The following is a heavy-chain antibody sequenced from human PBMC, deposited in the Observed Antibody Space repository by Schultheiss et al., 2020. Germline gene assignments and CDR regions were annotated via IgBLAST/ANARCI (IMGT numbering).Heavy chain of an antibody. D-gene: IGHD3-9*01. V-gene: IGHV3-23*01. CDR1: GFTFSSYA. CDR2: ISGSGGST. CDR3: AKDRPYDILTGYYFFY. Sequence: GGSLRLSCAASGFTFSSYAMSWVRQAPGKGLEWVSAISGSGGSTYYADSVKGRFTISRDNSKNTLYLQMNSLRAEDTAVYYCAKDRPYDILTGYYFFYWGQGTLVTVSS. J-gene: IGHJ4*02.